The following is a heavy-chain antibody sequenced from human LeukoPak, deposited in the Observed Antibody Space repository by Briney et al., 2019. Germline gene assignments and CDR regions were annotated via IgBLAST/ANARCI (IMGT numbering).Heavy chain of an antibody. Sequence: PGGSLSLSCAASGFTFSDYWMTWVRQAPGKGLEWVANIKQDGSEAYFVDSVKGRFTVSRDNAKNSLYLQMNSLRAEDTAVYFCARSSAGSFDYWGQGTLVTASS. J-gene: IGHJ4*02. CDR1: GFTFSDYW. D-gene: IGHD6-13*01. CDR3: ARSSAGSFDY. CDR2: IKQDGSEA. V-gene: IGHV3-7*01.